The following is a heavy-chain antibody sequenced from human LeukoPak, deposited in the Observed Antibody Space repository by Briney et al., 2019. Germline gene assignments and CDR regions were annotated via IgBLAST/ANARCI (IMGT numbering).Heavy chain of an antibody. D-gene: IGHD2-21*01. CDR3: AKDVRGIVVLIDTYMY. J-gene: IGHJ4*02. Sequence: GGSLRLSCVASGFMFNKYGMSWVRQAPGKGLEWVSVISGGGGRTYYGDSVKGRFTISRDNSKNSVYLQMNSLRAEDTAVYYCAKDVRGIVVLIDTYMYWGQGTLVTVSS. V-gene: IGHV3-23*01. CDR1: GFMFNKYG. CDR2: ISGGGGRT.